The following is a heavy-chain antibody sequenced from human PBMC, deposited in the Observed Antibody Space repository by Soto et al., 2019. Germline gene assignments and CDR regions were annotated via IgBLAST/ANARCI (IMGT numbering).Heavy chain of an antibody. V-gene: IGHV5-51*01. CDR1: GYSFTSNW. Sequence: PGESLKISCKGSGYSFTSNWIGWVRQLPGKGLEWMGIIYPGDSDTRYSPSFQGQVTISADKSISTAYLQWSSLKASDTAMYYCATADYSGYTWSAFDMWGQGTMVTVSS. CDR3: ATADYSGYTWSAFDM. J-gene: IGHJ3*02. D-gene: IGHD5-12*01. CDR2: IYPGDSDT.